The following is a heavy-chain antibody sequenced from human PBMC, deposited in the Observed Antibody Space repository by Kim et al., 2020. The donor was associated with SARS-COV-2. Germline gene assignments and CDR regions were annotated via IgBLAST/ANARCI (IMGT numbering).Heavy chain of an antibody. CDR2: INSDGSST. D-gene: IGHD3-10*01. V-gene: IGHV3-74*01. J-gene: IGHJ6*02. CDR3: ARAFVSVVRGVIMNVYYYYGMDG. CDR1: GFTFSSYW. Sequence: GGSLRLSCAASGFTFSSYWMHWVRQAPGKGLVWVSRINSDGSSTSYADSVKGRFTISRDNAKNTLYLQMNSLRAEDTAVYYCARAFVSVVRGVIMNVYYYYGMDGWDQGTTVTVSS.